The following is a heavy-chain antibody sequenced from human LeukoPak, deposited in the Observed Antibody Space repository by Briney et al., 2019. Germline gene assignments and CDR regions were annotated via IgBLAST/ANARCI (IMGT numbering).Heavy chain of an antibody. J-gene: IGHJ1*01. V-gene: IGHV3-11*01. CDR1: GFTFSDYY. Sequence: GGSLRLSCAASGFTFSDYYMSWVRQAPGKGLEWVSYISSSGSTIYYADSVKGRFTISRDNARNSLYLQMNSLRAEDTAVYYCAKASIITMVRGPVFQHWGQGTLVTVSS. D-gene: IGHD3-10*01. CDR2: ISSSGSTI. CDR3: AKASIITMVRGPVFQH.